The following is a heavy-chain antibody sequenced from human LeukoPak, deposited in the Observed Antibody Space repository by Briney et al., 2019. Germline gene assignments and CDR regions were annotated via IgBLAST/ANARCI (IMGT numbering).Heavy chain of an antibody. D-gene: IGHD5-24*01. CDR2: IYNSGST. CDR3: ARVRDGYNVVFDY. V-gene: IGHV4-59*01. Sequence: SETLSLTCTVSGGSISSYYWSWIRQPPGKGLEWMGYIYNSGSTNYNPSLKSRVTISVATSKTQFSLKLSSVTAADTAVYYCARVRDGYNVVFDYWGQGTLVTVSS. CDR1: GGSISSYY. J-gene: IGHJ4*02.